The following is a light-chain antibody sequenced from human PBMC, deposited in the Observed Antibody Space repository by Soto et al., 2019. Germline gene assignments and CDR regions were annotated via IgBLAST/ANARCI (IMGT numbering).Light chain of an antibody. CDR1: QRVSNNL. J-gene: IGKJ1*01. V-gene: IGKV3D-20*01. Sequence: VVLTQFPGTLSLSPGETATLSCGASQRVSNNLLGWYQQTPGLPPRLLIYDATSRANGIPEKFSGRGSGTHFTLTISRLEPEDFAVYYCQQYGSTPLTFGRGTKVEMK. CDR2: DAT. CDR3: QQYGSTPLT.